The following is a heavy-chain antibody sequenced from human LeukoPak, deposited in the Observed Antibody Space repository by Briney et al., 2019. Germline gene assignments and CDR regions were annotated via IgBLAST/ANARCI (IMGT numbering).Heavy chain of an antibody. D-gene: IGHD6-13*01. J-gene: IGHJ4*02. Sequence: GGSLRLSCAASGFTFSSYEMNWVRQAPGKGLEWVSYISSSGSTIYYADSVKGRFTISRDNAKNSLYLQMNSLRAEDTAVYYCGRSPYSSSWYIDYWGQGTLVTVSS. V-gene: IGHV3-48*03. CDR2: ISSSGSTI. CDR1: GFTFSSYE. CDR3: GRSPYSSSWYIDY.